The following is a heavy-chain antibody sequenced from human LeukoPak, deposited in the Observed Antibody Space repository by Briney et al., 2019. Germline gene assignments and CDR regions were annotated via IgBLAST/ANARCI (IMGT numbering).Heavy chain of an antibody. Sequence: SETLSLTCTVSGYSISNGYYWAWIRQPPGKGLEWIGFIYSSGSTNYNPSLKSRVTISLDTSKNQFSLKLNSVTTTDSAVYYCARVSAAGGTRLFDYWGQGTLVTVSS. CDR2: IYSSGST. CDR1: GYSISNGYY. V-gene: IGHV4-61*01. D-gene: IGHD6-13*01. CDR3: ARVSAAGGTRLFDY. J-gene: IGHJ4*02.